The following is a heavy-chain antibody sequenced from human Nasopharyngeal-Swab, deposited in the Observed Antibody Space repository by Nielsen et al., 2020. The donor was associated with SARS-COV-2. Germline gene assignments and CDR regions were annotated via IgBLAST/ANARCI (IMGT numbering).Heavy chain of an antibody. J-gene: IGHJ4*02. CDR3: TTDFYFDY. CDR2: IGDKDHNYAT. CDR1: GFIFSASA. Sequence: GASLKISCAASGFIFSASAIHWVRQASGKGLEWVGRIGDKDHNYATTYGASVQGRFTTSRDDSKNTAFLQMDSLKTEDTALYYCTTDFYFDYWGQGTLVTVSS. V-gene: IGHV3-73*01.